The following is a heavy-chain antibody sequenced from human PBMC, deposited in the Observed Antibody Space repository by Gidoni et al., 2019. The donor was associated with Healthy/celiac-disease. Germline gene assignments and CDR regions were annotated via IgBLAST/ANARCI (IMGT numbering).Heavy chain of an antibody. J-gene: IGHJ4*02. V-gene: IGHV3-9*01. CDR1: GFTFDDYA. Sequence: EVQLVESGGGLVQPGRSLRLSCAASGFTFDDYAMHWVRQAPGKGLECVSGISWNSGSIGYADSVKGRFTISRDNAKNSLYLQMNSLRAEDTALYYCAKGDYMTHLPWYFDYWGQGTLVTVSS. CDR3: AKGDYMTHLPWYFDY. D-gene: IGHD2-2*02. CDR2: ISWNSGSI.